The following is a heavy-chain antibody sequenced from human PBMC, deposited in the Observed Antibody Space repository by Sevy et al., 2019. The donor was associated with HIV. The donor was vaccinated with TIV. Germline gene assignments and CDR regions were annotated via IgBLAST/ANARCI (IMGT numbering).Heavy chain of an antibody. D-gene: IGHD3-3*01. J-gene: IGHJ6*02. CDR3: AKDRGFDYGMDV. CDR2: MSWDGDST. Sequence: GGSLRLSCAASGFTFDDYTMHWVRRAPGKGLEWVSLMSWDGDSTNYADSVKGRFTISRDNSKNSLYLQMNSLRTEDTALYYCAKDRGFDYGMDVWGQGTTVTVSS. V-gene: IGHV3-43*01. CDR1: GFTFDDYT.